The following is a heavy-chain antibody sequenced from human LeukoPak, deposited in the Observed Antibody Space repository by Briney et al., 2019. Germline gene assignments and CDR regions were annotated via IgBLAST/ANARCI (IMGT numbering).Heavy chain of an antibody. J-gene: IGHJ5*02. D-gene: IGHD6-13*01. Sequence: PSETLSLXCTVSDRSVSRYYWNWIRQPAGKGLEWIGRIYTSGSTNYNPSLKSRVSMSVDTSKNQFSLKLSSVTAADTAVYYCASSGSSWYENWLDPWGPRTLVTVSS. CDR1: DRSVSRYY. CDR3: ASSGSSWYENWLDP. V-gene: IGHV4-4*07. CDR2: IYTSGST.